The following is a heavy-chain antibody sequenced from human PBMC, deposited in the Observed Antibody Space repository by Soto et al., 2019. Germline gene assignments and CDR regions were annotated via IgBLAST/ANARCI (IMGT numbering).Heavy chain of an antibody. V-gene: IGHV4-59*01. J-gene: IGHJ4*02. D-gene: IGHD5-18*01. CDR3: ARAGTGMVQLDY. Sequence: PSATLSLTCTVSGGSISSYYWSWIRQPPGKGLEWIGYIYYSGSTNYNPSLKSRVTISVDTSKNQFSLKLTSVTAADTAVYYCARAGTGMVQLDYWGQGTLVTVSS. CDR1: GGSISSYY. CDR2: IYYSGST.